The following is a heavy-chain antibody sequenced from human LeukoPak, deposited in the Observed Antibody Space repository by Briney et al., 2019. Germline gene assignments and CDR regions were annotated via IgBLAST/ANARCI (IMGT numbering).Heavy chain of an antibody. CDR1: GGSFSGYY. CDR2: INHSGST. V-gene: IGHV4-34*01. Sequence: PSETLSLTCAVYGGSFSGYYWSWIRQPPGKGLEWIGEINHSGSTNYNPSLKSRVTISVDTSKNQFSLKLSSVTAADTAVYYCARVHSDYYYGMDVWGQGTTVTVSS. D-gene: IGHD1-1*01. CDR3: ARVHSDYYYGMDV. J-gene: IGHJ6*02.